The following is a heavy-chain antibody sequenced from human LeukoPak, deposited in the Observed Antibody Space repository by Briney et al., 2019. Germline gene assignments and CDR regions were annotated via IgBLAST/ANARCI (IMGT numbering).Heavy chain of an antibody. V-gene: IGHV3-43*02. Sequence: PGGSLRLSCAASGFIFDDYAMHWVRHGPGKGLEWVSLISGDSGSTYYADSVMGRFTISRDNSKNSLYLHMNSLRTEDTALYYCAKDIGVVVPTALYFDYWGQGTLVTVSS. CDR1: GFIFDDYA. CDR3: AKDIGVVVPTALYFDY. CDR2: ISGDSGST. D-gene: IGHD2-2*01. J-gene: IGHJ4*02.